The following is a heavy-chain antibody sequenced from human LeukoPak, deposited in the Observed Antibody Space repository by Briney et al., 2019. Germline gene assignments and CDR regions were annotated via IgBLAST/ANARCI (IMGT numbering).Heavy chain of an antibody. CDR3: TREAGTANGYFDY. J-gene: IGHJ4*02. CDR1: GFTFSNAW. CDR2: IKRRTDGGTT. V-gene: IGHV3-15*01. Sequence: PGGSLRLSCAASGFTFSNAWMTWVRQAPGKGLEWVGRIKRRTDGGTTDYAAPVKGRFTSSRDDSKNTLYLQMNSLKTEDTAVYYCTREAGTANGYFDYWGQGTLVIVSS. D-gene: IGHD2-21*02.